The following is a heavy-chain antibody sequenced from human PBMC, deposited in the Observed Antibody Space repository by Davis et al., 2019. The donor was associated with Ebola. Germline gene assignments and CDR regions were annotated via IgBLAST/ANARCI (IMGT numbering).Heavy chain of an antibody. CDR2: ISSSGSTI. Sequence: GESLKISCAASGFTSSDYYMSWIRQAPGKGLEWVSYISSSGSTIYYADSVKGRFTISRDNAKNSLYLQMNSLRAEDTAVYYCARDTVTTNPYYYYYGMDVWGQGTTVTVSS. CDR1: GFTSSDYY. CDR3: ARDTVTTNPYYYYYGMDV. J-gene: IGHJ6*02. V-gene: IGHV3-11*01. D-gene: IGHD4-17*01.